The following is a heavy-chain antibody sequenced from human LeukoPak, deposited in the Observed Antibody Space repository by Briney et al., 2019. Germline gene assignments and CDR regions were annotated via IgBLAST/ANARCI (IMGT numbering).Heavy chain of an antibody. CDR1: GLTFSNNY. V-gene: IGHV3-53*01. J-gene: IGHJ4*02. CDR3: AIWWYSSRLYYFDY. Sequence: PGGSLRLSCAASGLTFSNNYMSWVRQAPGKGVEGLSVIYCGCITYYAHSVKGRFTISRDNSKNTLYLQMNSLRAEDTAVYYCAIWWYSSRLYYFDYWGQGTLVTVSS. D-gene: IGHD6-13*01. CDR2: IYCGCIT.